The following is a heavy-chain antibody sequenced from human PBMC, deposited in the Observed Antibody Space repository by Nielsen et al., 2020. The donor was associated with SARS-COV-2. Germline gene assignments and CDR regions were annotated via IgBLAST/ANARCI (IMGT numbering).Heavy chain of an antibody. CDR3: ARQDGSYYGPRGYYFDY. Sequence: SETLSLTCTVSGGSISSSSYYWGWIRQPPGKGLEWIGSIYYSGSTYYNPSLKSRVTISVDTSKNQFSLKLSSVTAADTAVYYCARQDGSYYGPRGYYFDYWGQGTLVTVSS. CDR2: IYYSGST. CDR1: GGSISSSSYY. V-gene: IGHV4-39*01. J-gene: IGHJ4*02. D-gene: IGHD1-26*01.